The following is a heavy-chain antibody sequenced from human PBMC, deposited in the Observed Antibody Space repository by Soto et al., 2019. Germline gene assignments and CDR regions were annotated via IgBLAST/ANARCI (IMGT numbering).Heavy chain of an antibody. CDR2: ISTSGGTI. J-gene: IGHJ3*02. CDR3: ARTISWGGFDI. CDR1: GFTFSDHY. V-gene: IGHV3-11*01. D-gene: IGHD7-27*01. Sequence: GSLRLSCAVSGFTFSDHYMTWIRQAPGKGLEWVSDISTSGGTINYADSVKGRFTISRDNAKNSLYLQMNSLRAEDTAVYYCARTISWGGFDIWGQGTMVTVSS.